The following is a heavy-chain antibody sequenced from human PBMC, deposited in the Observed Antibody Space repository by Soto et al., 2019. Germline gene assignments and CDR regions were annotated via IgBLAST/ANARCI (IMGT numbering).Heavy chain of an antibody. CDR3: ARGDGLWYFDF. CDR2: ISVYNGNT. Sequence: QVQVVQSGAEVKKPGASVKVSCKASGYTFNTYGITWVRQAPGQGLEWMGWISVYNGNTKYSEKHQGRVTMTTDTSTSTVSMELRSLRSDDTAVYYCARGDGLWYFDFWGRGPLVTVSS. V-gene: IGHV1-18*01. CDR1: GYTFNTYG. J-gene: IGHJ2*01.